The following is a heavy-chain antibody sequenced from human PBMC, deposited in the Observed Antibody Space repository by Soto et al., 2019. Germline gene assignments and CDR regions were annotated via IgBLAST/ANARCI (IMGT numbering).Heavy chain of an antibody. D-gene: IGHD3-9*01. CDR1: GFTFSSYS. V-gene: IGHV3-48*02. J-gene: IGHJ5*02. CDR2: ISSSSSTI. Sequence: EVQLVESGGGLVQPGGSLRLSCAASGFTFSSYSMNWVRQAPGKGLEWVSYISSSSSTIYYADSVKGRFTISRDNAKKSLSLPINSQRDEDRTVYYCGRTDCLSAHFDTWGQETLVTVTS. CDR3: GRTDCLSAHFDT.